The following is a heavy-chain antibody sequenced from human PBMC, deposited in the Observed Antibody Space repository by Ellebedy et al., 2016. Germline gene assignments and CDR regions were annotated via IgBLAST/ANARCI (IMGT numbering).Heavy chain of an antibody. D-gene: IGHD3-16*02. CDR2: ISSSSSYT. CDR1: GFTFSDYY. V-gene: IGHV3-11*06. CDR3: ARGQLRLRELSLAPFDY. Sequence: GESLKISCAASGFTFSDYYMSWIRQAPGKGLEWVSYISSSSSYTNYADSVKGRFTISRDNAKNSLYLQMNSLRAEDTAVYYCARGQLRLRELSLAPFDYWGQGTLVTVSS. J-gene: IGHJ4*02.